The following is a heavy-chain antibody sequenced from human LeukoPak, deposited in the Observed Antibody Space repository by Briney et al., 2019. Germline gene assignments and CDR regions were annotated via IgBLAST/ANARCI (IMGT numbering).Heavy chain of an antibody. Sequence: GSLRLSCAASGFTFSSYSMHWVRQAPGKGLEWIGDINHIGSTNYNPSLESRVIISVDTSNNQFSLKLSSVTAADTAVYYCARAVLWGLYGSGCWLYWGQGTLVSVSS. CDR2: INHIGST. V-gene: IGHV4-34*01. D-gene: IGHD3-10*01. CDR1: GFTFSSYS. CDR3: ARAVLWGLYGSGCWLY. J-gene: IGHJ4*02.